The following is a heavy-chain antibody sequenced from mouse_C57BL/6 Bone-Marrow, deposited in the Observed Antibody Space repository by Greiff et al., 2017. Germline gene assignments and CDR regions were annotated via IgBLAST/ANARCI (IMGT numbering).Heavy chain of an antibody. CDR2: IDPSDSYT. Sequence: QVQLKQPGAELVMPGASVKLSCKASGYTFTSYWMHWVKQRPGQGLEWIGEIDPSDSYTNYNQKFKGKSTLTVDKSSSTAYMQLSSLTSEDSAVYYCARLSYYYGSRWYFDVWGTGTTVTVSS. J-gene: IGHJ1*03. CDR1: GYTFTSYW. V-gene: IGHV1-69*01. D-gene: IGHD1-1*01. CDR3: ARLSYYYGSRWYFDV.